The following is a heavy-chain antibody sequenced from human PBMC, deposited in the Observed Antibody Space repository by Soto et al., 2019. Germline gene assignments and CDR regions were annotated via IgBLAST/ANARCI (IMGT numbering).Heavy chain of an antibody. CDR1: GGSFSGYY. V-gene: IGHV4-34*01. D-gene: IGHD3-10*01. Sequence: SETLSLTCAVYGGSFSGYYWSWIRQPPGKGLEWIGEINHSGSTNYNPSLKSRVTISVDTSKNQFSLKLSSVTAADTAVYYCEYGSPRFDYWGQGTLVTSPQ. CDR3: EYGSPRFDY. J-gene: IGHJ4*02. CDR2: INHSGST.